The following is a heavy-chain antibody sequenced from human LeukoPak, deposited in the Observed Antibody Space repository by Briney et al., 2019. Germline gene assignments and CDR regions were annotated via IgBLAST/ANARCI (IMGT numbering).Heavy chain of an antibody. V-gene: IGHV3-30*02. Sequence: GGSLRLSCAASGFTLSSYGMHWVRQAPGKGLEWVAFIRYDGSNKYYADSVKGRFTISRDNSKNTLYLQMNSLRAEDTAVYYCAKDLGSRSRFVIWGQGKMGTVPS. D-gene: IGHD3-10*01. CDR1: GFTLSSYG. CDR2: IRYDGSNK. J-gene: IGHJ3*02. CDR3: AKDLGSRSRFVI.